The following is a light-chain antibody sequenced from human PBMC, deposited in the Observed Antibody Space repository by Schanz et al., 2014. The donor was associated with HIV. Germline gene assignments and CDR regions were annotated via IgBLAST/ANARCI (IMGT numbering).Light chain of an antibody. Sequence: QSALTQPASVSGSLGQSITISCTGTSSDVGSYNLVSWYQQHPGKAPQLMIYEVSKRPSGVPDRFSGSKSGSTASLTVSGLQAEDEAEYYCSSIGGDNSLLFGGGTKLTVL. CDR3: SSIGGDNSLL. CDR2: EVS. CDR1: SSDVGSYNL. J-gene: IGLJ2*01. V-gene: IGLV2-23*01.